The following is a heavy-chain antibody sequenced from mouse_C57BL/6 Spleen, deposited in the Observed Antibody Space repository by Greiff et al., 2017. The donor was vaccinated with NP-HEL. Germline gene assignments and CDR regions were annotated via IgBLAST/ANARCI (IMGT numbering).Heavy chain of an antibody. V-gene: IGHV5-4*01. CDR3: ARASLTEGFAY. CDR2: ISDGGSYT. CDR1: GFTFSSYA. J-gene: IGHJ3*01. Sequence: VESGGGLVKPGGSLKLSCAASGFTFSSYAMSWVRQTPEKRLEWVATISDGGSYTYYPDNVKGRFTISRDNAKNNLYRQMSHLKSEDTAMYYCARASLTEGFAYWGQGTLVTVSA.